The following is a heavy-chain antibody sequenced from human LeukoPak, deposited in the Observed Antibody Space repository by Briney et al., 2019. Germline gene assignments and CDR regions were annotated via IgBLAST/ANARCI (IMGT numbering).Heavy chain of an antibody. CDR2: ISGSGYAI. CDR3: ARLSGTYSRGGDH. CDR1: GFTFSDFH. V-gene: IGHV3-11*01. D-gene: IGHD1-26*01. J-gene: IGHJ4*02. Sequence: GGSLRLSCTASGFTFSDFHMSWIRQAPGKGLEWVSHISGSGYAIHHPGSVKGRFTISRDNAKNSLYLQMNSLIVEDSAVYYCARLSGTYSRGGDHWGQGTLVTVSS.